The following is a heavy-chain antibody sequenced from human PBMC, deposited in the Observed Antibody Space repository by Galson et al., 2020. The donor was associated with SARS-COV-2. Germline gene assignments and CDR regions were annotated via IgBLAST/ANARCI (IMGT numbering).Heavy chain of an antibody. CDR3: VRDGEWYFDL. D-gene: IGHD4-17*01. CDR1: GFTFGRYW. CDR2: INNDGSGT. Sequence: GGSLRLSCADSGFTFGRYWMHWIRQTPGEGLVWVAHINNDGSGTSSAASVKGRFTVSRDNAKNTVDLQMNSLSAEDTAMYYCVRDGEWYFDLWCRGTLVRVSS. J-gene: IGHJ2*01. V-gene: IGHV3-74*01.